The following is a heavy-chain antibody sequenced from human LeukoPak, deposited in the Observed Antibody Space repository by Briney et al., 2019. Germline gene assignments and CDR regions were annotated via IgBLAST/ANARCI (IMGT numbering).Heavy chain of an antibody. CDR1: GFAFSTFP. D-gene: IGHD5-12*01. V-gene: IGHV3-23*01. Sequence: GGSLRLSCAASGFAFSTFPMSWVRQAPGKGLEWVSAVSGTDGSTWYADSVKGRFTISRDDSKNTLYLQMNSLRAEDTAVYYCAKDRDVDRDYYFDFWGQGTLVTVSS. CDR3: AKDRDVDRDYYFDF. J-gene: IGHJ4*02. CDR2: VSGTDGST.